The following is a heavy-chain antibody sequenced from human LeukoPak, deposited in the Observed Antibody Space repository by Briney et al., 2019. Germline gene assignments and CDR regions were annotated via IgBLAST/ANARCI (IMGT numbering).Heavy chain of an antibody. CDR2: MNPNSGNT. D-gene: IGHD3-22*01. CDR1: GYTFTSYD. CDR3: ARGGRYYDSSGYSI. Sequence: GASVKVSCKASGYTFTSYDINWVRQATGQGLVWMGWMNPNSGNTGYAQKFQGRVTMTRNTSISTAYTELSSLRSEDTAVYYCARGGRYYDSSGYSIWGQGTLVTVSS. V-gene: IGHV1-8*01. J-gene: IGHJ4*02.